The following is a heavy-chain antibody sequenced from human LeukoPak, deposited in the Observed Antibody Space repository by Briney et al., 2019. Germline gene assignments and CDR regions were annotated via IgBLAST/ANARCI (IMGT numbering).Heavy chain of an antibody. CDR2: IYYSGST. J-gene: IGHJ4*02. V-gene: IGHV4-30-4*08. CDR1: GGSISSGDYY. Sequence: PSETLSLTCTVSGGSISSGDYYWSWIRQPPGKGLEWIGYIYYSGSTYYNPSLKSRVTISVDTSKNQFSLKLSSVTAADTAVYYCARDALVGAAFDYWGQGTLVTVSS. D-gene: IGHD1-26*01. CDR3: ARDALVGAAFDY.